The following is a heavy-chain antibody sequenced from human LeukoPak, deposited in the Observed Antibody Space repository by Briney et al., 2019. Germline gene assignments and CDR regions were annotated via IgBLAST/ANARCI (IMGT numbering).Heavy chain of an antibody. D-gene: IGHD4-17*01. Sequence: GGSLRLPCAASGFTFDDYAMHWVRQAPGKGLEWVSGISWNSGSIGYADSVKGRFTISRDNSNNTLYLQMNNLRAEDTAVYYCARATTVTSFDFWGQGTLVTVSS. V-gene: IGHV3-9*01. CDR1: GFTFDDYA. CDR3: ARATTVTSFDF. J-gene: IGHJ4*02. CDR2: ISWNSGSI.